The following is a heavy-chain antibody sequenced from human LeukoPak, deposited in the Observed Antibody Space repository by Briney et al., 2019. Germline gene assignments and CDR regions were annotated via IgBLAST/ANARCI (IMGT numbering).Heavy chain of an antibody. CDR2: IYYSGYT. CDR1: GGSISSDAYR. D-gene: IGHD7-27*01. J-gene: IGHJ4*02. Sequence: SETLSLTCTVSGGSISSDAYRWGWIRQPPGKGLEWIGNIYYSGYTYYNPSLKSRVTISVDTSKNQLSLELTSVTAADTAVYYCARLDWGSGGSGSFDYWGQGTLVTVSS. CDR3: ARLDWGSGGSGSFDY. V-gene: IGHV4-39*01.